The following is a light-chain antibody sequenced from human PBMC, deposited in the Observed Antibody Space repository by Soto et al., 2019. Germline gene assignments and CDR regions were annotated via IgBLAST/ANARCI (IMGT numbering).Light chain of an antibody. V-gene: IGKV1-9*01. CDR3: QQLDTYPIT. Sequence: DIQLTQSPSFLSASVGDRVTITCRASQGISSYLAWYQQKPGKAPKLLIYAASTLHSGVPSRFSGSGSGTEFTLTISSLQPEDFATYYCQQLDTYPITFGQGTRLEI. CDR2: AAS. J-gene: IGKJ5*01. CDR1: QGISSY.